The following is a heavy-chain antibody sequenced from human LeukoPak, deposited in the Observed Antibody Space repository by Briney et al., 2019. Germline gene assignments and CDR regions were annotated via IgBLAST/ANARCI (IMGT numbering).Heavy chain of an antibody. CDR3: ARMGESGYDLRTYFDY. Sequence: GASVKVSCKASGGTFSSYAISWVRQAPGQGLEWMGGIIPIFGTANYAQKFQGRVTITADKSTSTAYMELSSLRSEDTAVYYCARMGESGYDLRTYFDYWGQGTLVTVSS. CDR2: IIPIFGTA. D-gene: IGHD5-12*01. J-gene: IGHJ4*02. CDR1: GGTFSSYA. V-gene: IGHV1-69*06.